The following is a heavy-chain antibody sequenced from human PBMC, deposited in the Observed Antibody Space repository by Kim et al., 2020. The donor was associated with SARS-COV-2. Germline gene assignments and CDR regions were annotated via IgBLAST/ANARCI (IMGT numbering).Heavy chain of an antibody. CDR3: ARGGIRIAAAAAQIDWFDP. CDR2: IIPVFGTA. CDR1: GGTFSSYA. Sequence: SVKVSCKASGGTFSSYAISWVRQAPGQGLEWMGGIIPVFGTANYAQKFQGRVTITADESTSTAYMELSSLRSEDTAVYYCARGGIRIAAAAAQIDWFDPWGQGTLVTVSS. D-gene: IGHD6-13*01. J-gene: IGHJ5*02. V-gene: IGHV1-69*13.